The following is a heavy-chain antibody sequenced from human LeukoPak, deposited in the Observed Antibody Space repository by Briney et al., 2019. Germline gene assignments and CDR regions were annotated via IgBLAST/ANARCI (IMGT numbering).Heavy chain of an antibody. D-gene: IGHD3-3*01. CDR2: ISYDGSNK. CDR1: GFTFSSCG. Sequence: GGSLRLSCAASGFTFSSCGMHWVREAPGKGLEWVAVISYDGSNKYYADSVKGRFTISRDNSKNTLYLQMNSLRAEDTAVYYCAKDLYDFWSGYSPSASYYYYGMDVWGQGTTVTVSS. J-gene: IGHJ6*02. CDR3: AKDLYDFWSGYSPSASYYYYGMDV. V-gene: IGHV3-30*18.